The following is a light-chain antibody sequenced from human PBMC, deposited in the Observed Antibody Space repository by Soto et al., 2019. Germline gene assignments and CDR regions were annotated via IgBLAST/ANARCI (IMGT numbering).Light chain of an antibody. CDR1: SSDVGGYNY. CDR3: SSYTSSSTPHVV. V-gene: IGLV2-14*01. Sequence: QSVLTQPASVSGSPGQSITISCTGTSSDVGGYNYVSWYQQHPGKAPKLMIYEVSNRPSGVSNLFSGSKSGNTASLTISGLQAEDEADYYCSSYTSSSTPHVVFGGGTQLTVL. CDR2: EVS. J-gene: IGLJ2*01.